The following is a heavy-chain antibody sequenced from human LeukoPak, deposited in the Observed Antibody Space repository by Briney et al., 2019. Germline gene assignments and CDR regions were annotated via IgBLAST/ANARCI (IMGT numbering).Heavy chain of an antibody. CDR2: IYPGDSDT. Sequence: GESLKISCKGSGYSFTSYWIGWVRQMPGKGLEWMGIIYPGDSDTRYSPSFQGQVTISADKSISTAYLQWSSLKASDTAMYYCARLGLDISGSYYAGRYFQRWGQGTLVTVSS. CDR3: ARLGLDISGSYYAGRYFQR. D-gene: IGHD1-26*01. CDR1: GYSFTSYW. J-gene: IGHJ1*01. V-gene: IGHV5-51*01.